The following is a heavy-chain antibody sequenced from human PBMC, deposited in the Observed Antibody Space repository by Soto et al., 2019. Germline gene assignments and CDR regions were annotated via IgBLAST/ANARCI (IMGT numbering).Heavy chain of an antibody. Sequence: SVKVSCKASGGTFSSYAISWVRQAPGQGLEWMGGIIPIFGTANYAQKFQGRVTITADESTSTAHMELSSLRSEDTAVYYCARGYFDSSGYYYAYYPFDYWGQGTLVTVSS. D-gene: IGHD3-22*01. CDR2: IIPIFGTA. CDR1: GGTFSSYA. CDR3: ARGYFDSSGYYYAYYPFDY. V-gene: IGHV1-69*13. J-gene: IGHJ4*02.